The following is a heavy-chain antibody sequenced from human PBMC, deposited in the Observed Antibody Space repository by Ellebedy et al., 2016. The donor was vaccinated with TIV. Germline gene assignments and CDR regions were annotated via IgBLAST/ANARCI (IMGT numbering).Heavy chain of an antibody. Sequence: SETLSLTCTVSGGSISSSSYYWNWIRQPPGKGLEWIGSINYSGTTYYNPSLKSRVTISTDMSNNHFSLRLNSVTAADTAVYYCARERLLVGVSTGISEFWGQGTLVSVSS. V-gene: IGHV4-39*02. D-gene: IGHD1-26*01. CDR3: ARERLLVGVSTGISEF. CDR1: GGSISSSSYY. CDR2: INYSGTT. J-gene: IGHJ4*02.